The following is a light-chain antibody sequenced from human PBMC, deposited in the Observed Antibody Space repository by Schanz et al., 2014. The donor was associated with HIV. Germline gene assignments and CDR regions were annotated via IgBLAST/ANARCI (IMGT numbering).Light chain of an antibody. J-gene: IGLJ2*01. CDR2: NSY. V-gene: IGLV1-44*01. CDR1: DSNIGSNT. CDR3: SSYTGSNIVV. Sequence: SVLTQPPSSSGTPGQRVTISCSGSDSNIGSNTVNWYQQLPGTAPKLLIYNSYHRPSGISNRFSGSKSANTASLTISGLQTEDEADYYCSSYTGSNIVVFGGGTKLTVL.